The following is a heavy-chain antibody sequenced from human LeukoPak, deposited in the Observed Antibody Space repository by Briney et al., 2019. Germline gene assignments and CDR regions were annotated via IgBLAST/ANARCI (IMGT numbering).Heavy chain of an antibody. CDR1: GFTFSSYS. Sequence: PGGSLRLSCAASGFTFSSYSMHWVRQAPGKGLEWVAFIRYDGSNKYYADSVKGRFTISRDNSKNTLYLQMNSLRAEDTAVYYCAADYGEDYYYYGMDVWGQGTTVTVSS. D-gene: IGHD4-17*01. J-gene: IGHJ6*02. CDR3: AADYGEDYYYYGMDV. CDR2: IRYDGSNK. V-gene: IGHV3-30*02.